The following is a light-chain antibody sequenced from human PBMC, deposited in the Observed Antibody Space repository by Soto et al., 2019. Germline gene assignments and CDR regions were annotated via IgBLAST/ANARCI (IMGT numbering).Light chain of an antibody. J-gene: IGLJ2*01. CDR3: CSYAGSSTVV. CDR1: SSDVGSYNL. Sequence: QSALTQPASVSGSPGQSITISCTGTSSDVGSYNLVSWYQQHPGKAPKLMIYEGSKRPSGVSNRFSGSKSGNTASLTISGLQAEDEADYYCCSYAGSSTVVFGAGTKLT. CDR2: EGS. V-gene: IGLV2-23*01.